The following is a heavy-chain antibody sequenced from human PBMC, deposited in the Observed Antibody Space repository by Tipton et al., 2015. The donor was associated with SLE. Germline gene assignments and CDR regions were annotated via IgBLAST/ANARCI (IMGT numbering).Heavy chain of an antibody. D-gene: IGHD5-24*01. V-gene: IGHV3-20*04. CDR1: GFTFDDYG. Sequence: SLRLSCAASGFTFDDYGMSWVRQAPGKGLEWVAGIEWNGDGTRYADSVKGRLTISRDNAKNSLYLQMNSLRAEDTAVYYCARDWGGTIEIATILYYWGQGTLVAVSS. CDR3: ARDWGGTIEIATILYY. CDR2: IEWNGDGT. J-gene: IGHJ4*02.